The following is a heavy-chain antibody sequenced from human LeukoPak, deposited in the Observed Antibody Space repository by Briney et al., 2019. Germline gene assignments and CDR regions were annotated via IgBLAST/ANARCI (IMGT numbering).Heavy chain of an antibody. CDR2: IYYSGST. D-gene: IGHD2-15*01. V-gene: IGHV4-59*01. Sequence: PSETLSLTCTVSGGSISSYYWSWMRQPPGKGLEWIGYIYYSGSTNYNPSLKSRVTISVDTSKNQFSLKLSSVTAADTAVYYCARGVAASYYYYYMDVWGKGTTVTISS. CDR3: ARGVAASYYYYYMDV. J-gene: IGHJ6*03. CDR1: GGSISSYY.